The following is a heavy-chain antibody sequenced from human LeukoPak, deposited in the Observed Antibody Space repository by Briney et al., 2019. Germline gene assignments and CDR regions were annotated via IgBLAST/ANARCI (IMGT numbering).Heavy chain of an antibody. CDR1: GGTFSSYA. V-gene: IGHV1-8*02. Sequence: ASVKVSCKASGGTFSSYAISWVRQAPGQGLEWMGWMNPNSGNTGYAQKFQDRVTMTRNTSISTAYMELSSLRSEDTAVYYCARGRWDIVVVVAATPHYYFDYWGQGTLVTVSS. CDR3: ARGRWDIVVVVAATPHYYFDY. D-gene: IGHD2-15*01. CDR2: MNPNSGNT. J-gene: IGHJ4*02.